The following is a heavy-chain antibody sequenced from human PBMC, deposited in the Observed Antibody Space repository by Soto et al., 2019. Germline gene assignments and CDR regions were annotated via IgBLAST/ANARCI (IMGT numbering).Heavy chain of an antibody. V-gene: IGHV3-23*01. CDR1: GFTFSSYA. D-gene: IGHD2-15*01. CDR2: ISGSGGST. J-gene: IGHJ3*02. CDR3: ARDPLCSGGSCYSDNPAFDI. Sequence: GGSLRLSCAASGFTFSSYAMSWVRQAPGKGLEWVSAISGSGGSTYYADSVKGRFTISRDNSKNTLYLQMNSLRAEDTAVYYCARDPLCSGGSCYSDNPAFDIWGQGTMVTVSS.